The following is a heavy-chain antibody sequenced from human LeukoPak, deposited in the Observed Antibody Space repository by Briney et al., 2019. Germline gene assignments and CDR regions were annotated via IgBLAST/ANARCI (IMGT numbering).Heavy chain of an antibody. CDR3: ARQGYSSTSFDY. Sequence: ESMKISCKGSGYTFTTYWITWVRQMPGKGLEWMGNIDPSDSYTNYSPSFQGHVTISADRSINAAYLQWSSLKASDTAMYYCARQGYSSTSFDYWGQGSVDTVSS. V-gene: IGHV5-10-1*01. J-gene: IGHJ4*02. CDR1: GYTFTTYW. D-gene: IGHD6-13*01. CDR2: IDPSDSYT.